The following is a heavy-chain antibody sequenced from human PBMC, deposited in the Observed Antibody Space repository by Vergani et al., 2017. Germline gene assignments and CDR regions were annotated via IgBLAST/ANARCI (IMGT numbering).Heavy chain of an antibody. CDR3: AKYGALDIVATLRLRYFDY. D-gene: IGHD5-12*01. J-gene: IGHJ4*02. Sequence: VQLVESGGGLVKPGGSLRLSCAASGFSVSSNYMSWVRQAPGKGLEWVAFIRYDGSNKYSADSVRGRFTIARDNSKNTLYLQMNSLRAEDTAVYYCAKYGALDIVATLRLRYFDYWGQGTLVTVSS. CDR2: IRYDGSNK. CDR1: GFSVSSNY. V-gene: IGHV3-30*02.